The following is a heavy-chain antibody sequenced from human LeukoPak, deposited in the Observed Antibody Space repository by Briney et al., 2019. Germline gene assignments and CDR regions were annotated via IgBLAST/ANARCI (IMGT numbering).Heavy chain of an antibody. CDR3: AKGVSTRPLYYFDN. J-gene: IGHJ4*02. V-gene: IGHV3-23*01. CDR2: ISGSGGST. CDR1: GFTFSSYA. D-gene: IGHD6-6*01. Sequence: GSLRLSCAASGFTFSSYAMSWVRQAPGKGLEWVSAISGSGGSTYYADSVKGRFTISRDNSKNTLYLQMNTLRVEDTAVYYCAKGVSTRPLYYFDNWGQGTLVTVSS.